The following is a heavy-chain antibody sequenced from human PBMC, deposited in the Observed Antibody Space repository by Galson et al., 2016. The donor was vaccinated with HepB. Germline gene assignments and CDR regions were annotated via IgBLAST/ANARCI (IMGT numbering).Heavy chain of an antibody. V-gene: IGHV3-7*01. CDR1: GFTFSKNW. J-gene: IGHJ4*02. CDR3: VRIGVVIPATKLDY. CDR2: IKEDGSDK. Sequence: SLRLSCAVSGFTFSKNWMSWVRQAPGKGLEWVANIKEDGSDKFYVDSVKGRFTISRDNAKNSLYLQMSSLRVEDTAVYYCVRIGVVIPATKLDYWGQGTLAIVSS. D-gene: IGHD2-2*01.